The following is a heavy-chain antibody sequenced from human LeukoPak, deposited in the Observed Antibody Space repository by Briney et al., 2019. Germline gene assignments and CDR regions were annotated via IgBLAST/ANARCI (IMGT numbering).Heavy chain of an antibody. D-gene: IGHD3-10*01. CDR3: ARAVTYFYGSVTYDWFES. CDR2: IESNGLT. V-gene: IGHV3-74*01. Sequence: AGGSLRLSCAASGFTFSSYWMHWVRQTPGKGLMWVSRIESNGLTLYADSVRDRSTISRDNAKNTVYLQMNSLRADDTAMYYCARAVTYFYGSVTYDWFESWGQGTLVTVSS. J-gene: IGHJ5*01. CDR1: GFTFSSYW.